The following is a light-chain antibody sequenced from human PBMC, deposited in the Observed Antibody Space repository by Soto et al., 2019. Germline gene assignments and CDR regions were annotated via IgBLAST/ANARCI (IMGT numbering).Light chain of an antibody. Sequence: DLQMTQSPSSLSASVGDRVTITCRASETISRHLNWYQQKPGKAPKLLIYATSSLQSGVPSRFSGSGSGTDFTLTISSLQPEDYATYYCQHSFTTPRTFGQGTKVEI. V-gene: IGKV1-39*01. CDR3: QHSFTTPRT. J-gene: IGKJ1*01. CDR1: ETISRH. CDR2: ATS.